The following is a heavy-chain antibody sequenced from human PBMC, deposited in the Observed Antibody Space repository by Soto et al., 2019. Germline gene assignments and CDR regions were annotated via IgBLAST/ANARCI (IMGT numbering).Heavy chain of an antibody. CDR3: ARDSSGWNWFDP. CDR1: GGSISSGDYF. J-gene: IGHJ5*02. V-gene: IGHV4-30-4*01. D-gene: IGHD6-19*01. CDR2: IYHSGSA. Sequence: SETLSLTCTVSGGSISSGDYFWSWFRQPPGKGLEWIGYIYHSGSAYYNPSLKSRVTISVDTSKNQFSLKLSSVTAADTAVYYCARDSSGWNWFDPWGQGPLVTVSS.